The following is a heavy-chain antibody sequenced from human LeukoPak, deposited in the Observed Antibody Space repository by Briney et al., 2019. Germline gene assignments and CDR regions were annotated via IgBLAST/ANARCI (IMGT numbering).Heavy chain of an antibody. CDR3: ARGSSSWILDD. CDR2: IWYDGGNK. CDR1: GFTFTNYA. J-gene: IGHJ4*02. V-gene: IGHV3-33*01. D-gene: IGHD6-13*01. Sequence: GGSLRLSGAASGFTFTNYAMHWVRQGPGKGLEGVALIWYDGGNKYYADSVKGRFTISRDNSKNTLDLEMNSLRAEDTAVYYCARGSSSWILDDWGQGTLVTVSS.